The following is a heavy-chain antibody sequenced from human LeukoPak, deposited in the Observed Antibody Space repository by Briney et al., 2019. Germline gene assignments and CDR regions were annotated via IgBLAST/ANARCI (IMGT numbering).Heavy chain of an antibody. CDR2: SRNKAYSYTA. CDR1: GFTFSDHY. CDR3: ARLYGSGTYYNGDS. D-gene: IGHD3-10*01. V-gene: IGHV3-72*01. J-gene: IGHJ4*02. Sequence: PGGSLRLSCAASGFTFSDHYMDWVRQAPGKGLEWVGRSRNKAYSYTADYAASVKGRFTISRDDSRNSLYLQMISLTAEDTAVYYCARLYGSGTYYNGDSWGQGTLVTVSS.